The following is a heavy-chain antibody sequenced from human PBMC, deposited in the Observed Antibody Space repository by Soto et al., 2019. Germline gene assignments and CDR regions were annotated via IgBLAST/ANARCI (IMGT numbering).Heavy chain of an antibody. CDR1: SGSFTAYY. Sequence: NPSETLSLTCAVNSGSFTAYYWTWIRQAPGKGLEWIGEINHSGSTNYNPSLKSRVTISVDTSRNQFSLKVNTVTAADTGVYYCARVRGGYYYGVDVWGQGTTVTVSS. CDR3: ARVRGGYYYGVDV. V-gene: IGHV4-34*01. J-gene: IGHJ6*02. CDR2: INHSGST.